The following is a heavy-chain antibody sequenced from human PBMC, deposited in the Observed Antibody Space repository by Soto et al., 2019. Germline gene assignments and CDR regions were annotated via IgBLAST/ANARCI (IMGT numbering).Heavy chain of an antibody. Sequence: ASVKVSCKVAGHSLTNLSMHWVRQGPGRGLEWLGGFDPEEGEIIYAQDFQGRIRLTEDTSTDTAFMELNSLKSEDTAIYYCATTRTTYVYDFDSWGQGTLVTVSS. J-gene: IGHJ4*02. D-gene: IGHD3-16*01. CDR1: GHSLTNLS. CDR2: FDPEEGEI. CDR3: ATTRTTYVYDFDS. V-gene: IGHV1-24*01.